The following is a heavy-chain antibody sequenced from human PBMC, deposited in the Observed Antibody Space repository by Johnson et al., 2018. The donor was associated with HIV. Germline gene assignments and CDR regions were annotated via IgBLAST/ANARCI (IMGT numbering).Heavy chain of an antibody. J-gene: IGHJ3*02. CDR2: ISYAGSNT. Sequence: QVQLVESGGGVVQPGRSLRLSCTASGFTFSSYTIYWVRQTPGKGLEWVALISYAGSNTYYADSVKGRFTISRDNSKNTLYLQMNSLRAEDTAVYDCARTRHYYEAFDIWGQGTMVTVSS. CDR1: GFTFSSYT. CDR3: ARTRHYYEAFDI. V-gene: IGHV3-30*04. D-gene: IGHD3-10*01.